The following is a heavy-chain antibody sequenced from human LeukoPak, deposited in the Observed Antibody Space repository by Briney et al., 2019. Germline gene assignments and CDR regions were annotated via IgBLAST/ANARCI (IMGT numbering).Heavy chain of an antibody. CDR3: ARNRLGLLSSPWWDC. CDR1: GGTFSSYA. V-gene: IGHV1-69*13. Sequence: SVKVSCKASGGTFSSYAISWVRQAPGQGLEWMGGIIPIFGTANYAQKFQGRVTITADESTSTAYMELSSLRSEDTAVYYCARNRLGLLSSPWWDCWGQGTLVTVSS. J-gene: IGHJ4*02. CDR2: IIPIFGTA. D-gene: IGHD2-15*01.